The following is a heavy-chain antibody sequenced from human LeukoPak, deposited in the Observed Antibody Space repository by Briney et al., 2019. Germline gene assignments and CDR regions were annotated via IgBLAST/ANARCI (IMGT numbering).Heavy chain of an antibody. CDR2: IASKTDGGTT. CDR3: TTGIRGD. CDR1: GLTVTNAW. V-gene: IGHV3-15*04. Sequence: PGGSLTLSCAASGLTVTNAWMNGVRQAPGKGLEWVGRIASKTDGGTTDYAAPVKGRFTIPRDDSKNTLFLQMNSLKTEDTAVYYCTTGIRGDCGQGTLVTVSS. J-gene: IGHJ4*02.